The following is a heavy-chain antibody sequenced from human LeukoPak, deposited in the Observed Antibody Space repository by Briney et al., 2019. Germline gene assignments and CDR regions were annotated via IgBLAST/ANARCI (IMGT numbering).Heavy chain of an antibody. Sequence: PGGSLRLSCAASGFTFSSYWMSWIRQSPGKGLEWVGYVYNSGDTGKNPSLKSRVTILLDTSKNQCSLKLTSVSAADTAVYYCARLKLGAYFDLWGRGTLVTVSS. V-gene: IGHV4-59*08. CDR1: GFTFSSYW. J-gene: IGHJ2*01. CDR3: ARLKLGAYFDL. CDR2: VYNSGDT. D-gene: IGHD3-16*01.